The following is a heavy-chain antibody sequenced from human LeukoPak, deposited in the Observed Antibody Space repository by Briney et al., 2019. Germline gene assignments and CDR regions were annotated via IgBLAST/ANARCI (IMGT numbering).Heavy chain of an antibody. J-gene: IGHJ3*02. CDR1: GGSISSGGYY. D-gene: IGHD3-22*01. CDR2: TYYSGST. CDR3: ARGDYDSLQGAFDI. Sequence: PSETLSLTCTVSGGSISSGGYYWSWIRQHPGKGLEWIGYTYYSGSTYYNPSLKSRVTISVDTSKNQFSLKLSSVTAADTAVYYCARGDYDSLQGAFDIWGQGTMVTVSS. V-gene: IGHV4-31*03.